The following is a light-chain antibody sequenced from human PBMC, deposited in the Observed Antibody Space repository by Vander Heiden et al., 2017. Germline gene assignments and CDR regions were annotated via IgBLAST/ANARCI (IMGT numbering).Light chain of an antibody. V-gene: IGLV3-25*03. J-gene: IGLJ1*01. CDR1: ALADQH. CDR3: QSADSSGTSFV. Sequence: SYELTQPPSVSVSPGQTARITCSADALADQHVHWYQQKPGQAPVLVIYKDTGRPSGIPERFSVSGSGTKATLIISGVQAEDEADYYCQSADSSGTSFVFGTGTKVTVL. CDR2: KDT.